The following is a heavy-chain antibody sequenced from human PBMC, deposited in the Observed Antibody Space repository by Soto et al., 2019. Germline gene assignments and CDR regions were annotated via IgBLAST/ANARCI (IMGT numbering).Heavy chain of an antibody. CDR1: GFTFSSYA. CDR3: EKVKTWTYLDF. D-gene: IGHD5-12*01. Sequence: GGSLRLSCAASGFTFSSYAMSWVRQAPGKGLEWVSSISGSGDRTYYADSVKGRFIISRDNSKNTLYVQMKSLRAEDTAVYYCEKVKTWTYLDFWGQGSLVTVSS. J-gene: IGHJ4*02. V-gene: IGHV3-23*01. CDR2: ISGSGDRT.